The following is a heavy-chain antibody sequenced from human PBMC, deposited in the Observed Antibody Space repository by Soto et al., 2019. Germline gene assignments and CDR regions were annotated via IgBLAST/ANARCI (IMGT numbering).Heavy chain of an antibody. CDR2: IIPIFGTA. CDR1: GGTFSSYA. Sequence: ASVKVSCKASGGTFSSYAISWVRQAPGQGLEWMGGIIPIFGTANYAQKFQGRVTITADESTSTAYMELSSLRSEDTAVYYCARDLRTYYYDSRTRALGAFDIWGQGTMVTVSS. J-gene: IGHJ3*02. D-gene: IGHD3-22*01. V-gene: IGHV1-69*13. CDR3: ARDLRTYYYDSRTRALGAFDI.